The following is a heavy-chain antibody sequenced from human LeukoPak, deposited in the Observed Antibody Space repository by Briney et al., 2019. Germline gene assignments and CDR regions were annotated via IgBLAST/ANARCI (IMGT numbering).Heavy chain of an antibody. Sequence: PGGSLRLSCAVSGFAFGSEAMSWVRQSPARGLEWVASISPGGGTTYYADYVKGRFTISRDNSKNTLYLQMNSLRAEDTAVYYRAKDTIAYLCGSYFDYWGQGALVTVSS. CDR3: AKDTIAYLCGSYFDY. V-gene: IGHV3-23*01. CDR2: ISPGGGTT. J-gene: IGHJ4*02. CDR1: GFAFGSEA. D-gene: IGHD3-16*01.